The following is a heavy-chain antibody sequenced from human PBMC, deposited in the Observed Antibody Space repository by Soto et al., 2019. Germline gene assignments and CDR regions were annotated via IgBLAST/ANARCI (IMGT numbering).Heavy chain of an antibody. CDR3: ARARHVEMATRYYFDY. Sequence: GASVKVSCKASGYTFTVYYMHWVRQAPGQGLEWMGWINPNSGGTNYAQKFQGRVTITADTSMSTAYMELSSLRSEDTAVYYCARARHVEMATRYYFDYWGQGTLVTVSS. D-gene: IGHD5-12*01. J-gene: IGHJ4*02. CDR1: GYTFTVYY. CDR2: INPNSGGT. V-gene: IGHV1-2*02.